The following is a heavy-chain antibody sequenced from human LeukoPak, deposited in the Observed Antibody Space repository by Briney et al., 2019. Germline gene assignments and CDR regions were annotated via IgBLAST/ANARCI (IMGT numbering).Heavy chain of an antibody. D-gene: IGHD6-6*01. CDR1: GFTFSSYA. J-gene: IGHJ3*02. V-gene: IGHV3-23*01. CDR2: ISGSGGST. CDR3: AKDQIPSSSGDAFDI. Sequence: PGRSLRLSCAASGFTFSSYAMSWVRQAPGKGLEWVSAISGSGGSTYYADSVKGRFTISRDNSKNTLYLQMNSLRAEDTAVYYCAKDQIPSSSGDAFDIWGQGTMVTVSS.